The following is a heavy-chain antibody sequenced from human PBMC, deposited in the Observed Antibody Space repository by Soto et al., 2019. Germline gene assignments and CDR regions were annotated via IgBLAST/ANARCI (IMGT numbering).Heavy chain of an antibody. J-gene: IGHJ4*02. Sequence: GGFLRLSCAASGFTFSNAWMSWVRQAPGKGLEWVGRIKSKTDGGTTDYAAPVKGRFTISRDDSKNTLYLQMNSLKTEDTAVYYCTTEASSSWYPYFDYWGQGTLVTVSS. CDR3: TTEASSSWYPYFDY. CDR1: GFTFSNAW. CDR2: IKSKTDGGTT. V-gene: IGHV3-15*01. D-gene: IGHD6-13*01.